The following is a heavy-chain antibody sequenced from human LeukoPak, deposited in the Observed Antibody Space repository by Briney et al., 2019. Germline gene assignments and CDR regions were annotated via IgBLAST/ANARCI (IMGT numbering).Heavy chain of an antibody. CDR1: GFTFNTYA. Sequence: PGGSLRLSCAASGFTFNTYAMSWVRQAPGKGLEWVSGISGTGGSTYYADSVKGRFTISRDNSKNTLYLEMNSLRAEDTDVFFCAKAPGFTVVTSFDWWGQGTLVTVSS. CDR3: AKAPGFTVVTSFDW. V-gene: IGHV3-23*01. J-gene: IGHJ4*02. CDR2: ISGTGGST. D-gene: IGHD4-23*01.